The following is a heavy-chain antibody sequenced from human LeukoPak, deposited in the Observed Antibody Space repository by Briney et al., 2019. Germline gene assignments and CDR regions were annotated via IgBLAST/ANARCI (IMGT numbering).Heavy chain of an antibody. D-gene: IGHD1-26*01. Sequence: GGSLRPSCAASGFTFSSYSMNWVRQAPGKGLEWVSFISRSSRTIYYADSVKGRFTISRDSAKNSLCLQMNSLRDEDTAVYYCARDSGSYSFDYWGQGTLLTVSS. V-gene: IGHV3-48*02. CDR3: ARDSGSYSFDY. J-gene: IGHJ4*02. CDR1: GFTFSSYS. CDR2: ISRSSRTI.